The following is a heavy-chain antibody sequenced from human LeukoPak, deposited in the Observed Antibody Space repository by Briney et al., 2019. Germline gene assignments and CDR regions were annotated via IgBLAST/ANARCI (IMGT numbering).Heavy chain of an antibody. Sequence: ASVKVSCKASGYTFTSYGISWVRQAPGQGLEWMGWISAYNGNTNYAQKLQGRVTITADESTSTAYMELSSLRSEDTAVYYCAYGRPAAMRWWGQGTLVTVSS. V-gene: IGHV1-18*04. CDR1: GYTFTSYG. D-gene: IGHD2-2*01. CDR2: ISAYNGNT. J-gene: IGHJ4*02. CDR3: AYGRPAAMRW.